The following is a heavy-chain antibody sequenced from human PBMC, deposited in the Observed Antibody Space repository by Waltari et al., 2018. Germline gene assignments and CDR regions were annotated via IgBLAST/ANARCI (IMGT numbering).Heavy chain of an antibody. V-gene: IGHV3-15*04. CDR3: ASYSPWNDH. Sequence: EVQILESGGGLVQPGESLRLSCAAYGFTFSSYGMHWVRQAPGKGLEWVGRIESNTEGGTVEYAAPAKDRFTISRDDSKNTLYLQMNSLQSEDTAVYYCASYSPWNDHWGQGTLVTVSS. CDR2: IESNTEGGTV. D-gene: IGHD1-1*01. CDR1: GFTFSSYG. J-gene: IGHJ4*02.